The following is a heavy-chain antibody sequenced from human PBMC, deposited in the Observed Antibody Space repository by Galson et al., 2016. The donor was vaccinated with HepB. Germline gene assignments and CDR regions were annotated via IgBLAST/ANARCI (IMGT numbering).Heavy chain of an antibody. Sequence: SLRLSCAGSGFTVATNFMSWVRQAPGKGLEWVSVISHGGRTEYSDSVKGRFTLSRDTLKNTVDLQMNSLRPDDTAVYYCARVLRFLELAHRFDPWGQGTQVTVSS. CDR2: ISHGGRT. D-gene: IGHD3-3*01. J-gene: IGHJ5*02. CDR3: ARVLRFLELAHRFDP. V-gene: IGHV3-66*02. CDR1: GFTVATNF.